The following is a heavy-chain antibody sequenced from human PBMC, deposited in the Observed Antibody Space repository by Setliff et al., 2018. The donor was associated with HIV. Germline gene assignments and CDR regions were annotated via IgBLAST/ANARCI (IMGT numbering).Heavy chain of an antibody. V-gene: IGHV4-39*01. Sequence: ASETLSLTCTVSGGSISTSRYYWGWIRQPPGKGLEWIGSINYRGSTYYNPSLKSRAAISVDTSKNQISLKLSSVTAADTAVYYCASLDGSESPYIYYYYMDVWGKGTAVTVSS. CDR1: GGSISTSRYY. J-gene: IGHJ6*03. CDR2: INYRGST. D-gene: IGHD3-10*01. CDR3: ASLDGSESPYIYYYYMDV.